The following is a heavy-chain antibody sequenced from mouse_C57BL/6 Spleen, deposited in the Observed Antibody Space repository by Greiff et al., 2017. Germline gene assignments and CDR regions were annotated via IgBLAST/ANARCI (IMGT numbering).Heavy chain of an antibody. CDR1: GYTFTDYY. Sequence: VQLQQSGPELVKPGASVKISCKASGYTFTDYYMNWVKQSHGKSLEWIGDINPNNGGTSYNQKFKGKATLTVDKSSSTAYMELRSLTSEDSAVYYCAREGGRWFDYWGQGTTLTVSS. CDR2: INPNNGGT. V-gene: IGHV1-26*01. CDR3: AREGGRWFDY. D-gene: IGHD1-1*01. J-gene: IGHJ2*01.